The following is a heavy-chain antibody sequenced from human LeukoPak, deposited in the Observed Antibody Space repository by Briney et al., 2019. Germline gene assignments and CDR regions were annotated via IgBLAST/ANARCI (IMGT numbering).Heavy chain of an antibody. V-gene: IGHV3-30*02. CDR3: AKAPVTSCRGAYCYPFDP. CDR1: GFTFGSYG. CDR2: IRYDASNK. D-gene: IGHD2-21*01. J-gene: IGHJ5*02. Sequence: GGSLRLSCAASGFTFGSYGMHWVRQAPGKGLEWVAFIRYDASNKYYADSVRGRFTISRDNSKNTLYLQMNSLRAEDAAVYFCAKAPVTSCRGAYCYPFDPWGQGTLVTVSS.